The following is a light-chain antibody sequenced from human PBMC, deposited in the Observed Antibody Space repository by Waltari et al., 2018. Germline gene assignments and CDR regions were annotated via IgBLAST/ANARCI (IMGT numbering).Light chain of an antibody. CDR3: QQYGNSPRT. J-gene: IGKJ1*01. V-gene: IGKV3-20*01. CDR1: QSVSSNY. CDR2: GAS. Sequence: EIVLTQSPGTLSLSPGERATPSCRARQSVSSNYLAWYQQKPGQAPRLLIYGASSRATGIPDRFSGSGSGTDFTLAISRLEPEDFAVYYCQQYGNSPRTFGQGTKVEVK.